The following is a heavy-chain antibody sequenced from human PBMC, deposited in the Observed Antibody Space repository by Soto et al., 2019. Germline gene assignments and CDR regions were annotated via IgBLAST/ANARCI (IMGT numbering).Heavy chain of an antibody. CDR3: AREVKEGYYYDSSGYEYYYYGMDV. D-gene: IGHD3-22*01. CDR2: IIPIFGTA. Sequence: QVQLVQSGAEVKKPGSSVKVSCKASGGTFSSYAISWVRQAPGQGLEWMGGIIPIFGTANYAQKFQGRVTITADKSTSTAYMELSSLRSEDTAVYYCAREVKEGYYYDSSGYEYYYYGMDVWGQGTTVTVSS. V-gene: IGHV1-69*06. CDR1: GGTFSSYA. J-gene: IGHJ6*02.